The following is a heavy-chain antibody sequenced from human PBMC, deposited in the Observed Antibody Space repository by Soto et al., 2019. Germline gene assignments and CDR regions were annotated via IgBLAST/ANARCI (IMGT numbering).Heavy chain of an antibody. Sequence: QVHLVESGGGVGQPGRSLRLSCAASGFTFNSYAMPWVRQAPGKGLEWVAVISYDGSNRYHADSVKGRFSISRDNSKNTLYLQMNSLRTEDTAVYFCAKSRARLLGAFDFWGRGTLVTVSS. CDR2: ISYDGSNR. J-gene: IGHJ3*01. D-gene: IGHD3-10*01. CDR3: AKSRARLLGAFDF. CDR1: GFTFNSYA. V-gene: IGHV3-30*18.